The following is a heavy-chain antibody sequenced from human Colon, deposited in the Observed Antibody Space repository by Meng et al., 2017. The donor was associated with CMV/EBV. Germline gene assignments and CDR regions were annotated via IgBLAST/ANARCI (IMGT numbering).Heavy chain of an antibody. V-gene: IGHV3-11*01. J-gene: IGHJ4*02. CDR2: ISNSGYTV. D-gene: IGHD3-9*01. Sequence: LSLTCTVSGGSISASSYYWGWLRQPPGKGLEWLSYISNSGYTVYYADSVKGRFTISRDNAKSTLYLEMNHLRADDTAVYYCARTNYFDTTGYYSDDYWGQGTLVTVSS. CDR3: ARTNYFDTTGYYSDDY. CDR1: GGSISASSYY.